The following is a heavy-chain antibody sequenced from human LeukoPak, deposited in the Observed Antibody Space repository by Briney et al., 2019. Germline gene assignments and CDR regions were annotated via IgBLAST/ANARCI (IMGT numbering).Heavy chain of an antibody. CDR2: IIPIFGTA. D-gene: IGHD3-10*01. CDR1: GGTFSSYA. CDR3: ARDGVEGGSGSLRLDY. J-gene: IGHJ4*02. Sequence: SVKVSCKASGGTFSSYAISWVRQAPGQGLEWMGRIIPIFGTANYAQKFQGRVTITTDESTSTAYMELSRLRSEDTAVYYCARDGVEGGSGSLRLDYWGQGTLVTVSS. V-gene: IGHV1-69*05.